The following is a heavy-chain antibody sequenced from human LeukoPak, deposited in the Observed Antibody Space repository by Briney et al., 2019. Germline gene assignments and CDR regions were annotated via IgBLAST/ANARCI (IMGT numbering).Heavy chain of an antibody. CDR1: GFTFSNYW. Sequence: GGSLRLSCAASGFTFSNYWMNWVRQAPGKGLEWVADIKDDGSMKYYVDSVKGRFTISRDNAENLLYLQMHNLRVEDTAVYYCARDVGDPVRFDYWGQGTLVTVSS. D-gene: IGHD2-21*02. J-gene: IGHJ4*02. CDR2: IKDDGSMK. CDR3: ARDVGDPVRFDY. V-gene: IGHV3-7*01.